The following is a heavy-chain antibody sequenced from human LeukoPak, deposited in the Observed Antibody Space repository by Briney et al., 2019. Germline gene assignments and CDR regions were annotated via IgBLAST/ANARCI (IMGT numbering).Heavy chain of an antibody. V-gene: IGHV3-33*01. Sequence: GGSLRLSCAASGFTFSSYGMPWVRQAPGKGLEWVAVIWYDGSNKYYADSVKGRFTISRDNAKNSLYLQMNSLRDDDTAMYYCARDSAPITMVVEVPAGFDYWGPGTQVTVSS. CDR1: GFTFSSYG. CDR3: ARDSAPITMVVEVPAGFDY. D-gene: IGHD3-22*01. CDR2: IWYDGSNK. J-gene: IGHJ4*02.